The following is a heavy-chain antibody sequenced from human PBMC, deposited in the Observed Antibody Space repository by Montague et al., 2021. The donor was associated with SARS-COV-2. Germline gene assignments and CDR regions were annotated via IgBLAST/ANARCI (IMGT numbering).Heavy chain of an antibody. J-gene: IGHJ6*03. D-gene: IGHD3-10*01. Sequence: SETLSLTCTVSGGSVSSSPYYWGWIRQPPGRGLEWVGSISYSGRTXFXXXXKXRLTISVDSSENQFSLRLSSVTAADTAAYYCASSYYYGSGTYVYNYYMDVWGQRDHGHRLL. CDR1: GGSVSSSPYY. CDR3: ASSYYYGSGTYVYNYYMDV. V-gene: IGHV4-39*01. CDR2: ISYSGRT.